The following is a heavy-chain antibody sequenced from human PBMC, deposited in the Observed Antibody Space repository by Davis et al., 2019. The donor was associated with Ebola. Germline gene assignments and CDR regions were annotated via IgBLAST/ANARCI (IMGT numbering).Heavy chain of an antibody. J-gene: IGHJ6*03. V-gene: IGHV3-48*02. CDR1: GFTFSSYS. CDR2: ISSSSTI. D-gene: IGHD1-1*01. Sequence: GESLKISCAASGFTFSSYSMNWVRQAPGKGLEWVSYISSSSTIYYADSVKGRFTISRDNAKNSLYLQMNSLRDEDTAVYYCARDQTGHNWNEGYYYMDVWGKGTTVTVSS. CDR3: ARDQTGHNWNEGYYYMDV.